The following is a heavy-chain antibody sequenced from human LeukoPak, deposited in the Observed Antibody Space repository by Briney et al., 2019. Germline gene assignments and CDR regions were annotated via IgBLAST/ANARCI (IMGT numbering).Heavy chain of an antibody. CDR3: ARDADSSGYYLDH. J-gene: IGHJ4*02. CDR2: IIPIFGTA. V-gene: IGHV1-69*01. CDR1: GGTFSSYA. Sequence: SVKVSCTASGGTFSSYAIGWVRQAPGQGLEWMGGIIPIFGTANYAQKFQGRVTITADESTSTAYMELSSLRSEDTAVYYCARDADSSGYYLDHWGQGTLVTVSS. D-gene: IGHD3-22*01.